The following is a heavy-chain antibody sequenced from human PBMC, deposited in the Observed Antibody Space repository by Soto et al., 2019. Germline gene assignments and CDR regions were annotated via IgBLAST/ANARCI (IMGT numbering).Heavy chain of an antibody. J-gene: IGHJ6*03. CDR2: IYYSGST. V-gene: IGHV4-59*01. CDR1: GGSISSYY. Sequence: SETLSLTCTVSGGSISSYYWSWIRQPPGKGLEWIGYIYYSGSTNYNPSLKSRVTISVDTSKNQFSLKLSSVTAADTAVYYCASRSYYYYYMDVWGKGTTVTVSS. CDR3: ASRSYYYYYMDV.